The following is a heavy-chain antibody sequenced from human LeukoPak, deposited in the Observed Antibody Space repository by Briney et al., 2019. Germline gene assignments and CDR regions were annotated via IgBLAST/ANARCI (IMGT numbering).Heavy chain of an antibody. D-gene: IGHD3-3*01. V-gene: IGHV4-34*01. CDR3: ARGLIPPFFWSGYNPNWFDP. J-gene: IGHJ5*02. CDR2: INHSGST. CDR1: GGSFSGYY. Sequence: PSETLSLTCAVYGGSFSGYYWSWIRQPPGKGLEWIGEINHSGSTNYNPSLKSRVTISVDTSKNQFSLKLSSVTAADTAVYYCARGLIPPFFWSGYNPNWFDPWGQGTLVTVSS.